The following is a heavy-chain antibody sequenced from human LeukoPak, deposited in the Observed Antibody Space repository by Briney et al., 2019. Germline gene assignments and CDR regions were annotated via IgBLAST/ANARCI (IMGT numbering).Heavy chain of an antibody. CDR1: GFTFSSYS. V-gene: IGHV3-21*01. J-gene: IGHJ5*02. Sequence: GGSLRLSCAASGFTFSSYSMNWVRQAPGKGLEWVSSISSSSSYIYYADSVEGRFTISRDNAKNSLYLQMNSLRAEDTAVYYCARASSSSDPNWFDPWGQGTLVAVSS. CDR3: ARASSSSDPNWFDP. D-gene: IGHD6-6*01. CDR2: ISSSSSYI.